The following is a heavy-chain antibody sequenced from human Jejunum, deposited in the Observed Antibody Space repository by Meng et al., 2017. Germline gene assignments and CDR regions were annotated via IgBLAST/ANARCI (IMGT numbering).Heavy chain of an antibody. CDR2: IYWDDDK. V-gene: IGHV2-5*02. Sequence: QIPFEESGPTPVKPTQTLTLTCTFSGFSLSTSGVGVCWIRQPPGKALEWLAVIYWDDDKRYSPSLKSRLTINKDTSKNQVVLTMTNMDLVDTGTYYCAHRSLGYISGWDNSVFDYWGQGTLVTVSS. D-gene: IGHD6-19*01. CDR3: AHRSLGYISGWDNSVFDY. J-gene: IGHJ4*02. CDR1: GFSLSTSGVG.